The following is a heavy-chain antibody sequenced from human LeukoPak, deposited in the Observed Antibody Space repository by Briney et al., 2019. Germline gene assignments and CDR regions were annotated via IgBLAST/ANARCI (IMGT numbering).Heavy chain of an antibody. Sequence: GGSLRLSCAASGFTFSNAWMSWVRQAPGKGLEWVSSISSSSSYIYYADSVKGRFTISRDNAKNSLYLQMNSLRAEDTAVYYCARVWRVARGNDAFDIWGQGTMVTVSS. CDR1: GFTFSNAW. CDR3: ARVWRVARGNDAFDI. J-gene: IGHJ3*02. D-gene: IGHD2-15*01. V-gene: IGHV3-21*01. CDR2: ISSSSSYI.